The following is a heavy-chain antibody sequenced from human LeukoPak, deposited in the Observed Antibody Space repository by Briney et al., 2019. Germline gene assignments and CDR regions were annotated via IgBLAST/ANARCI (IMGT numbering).Heavy chain of an antibody. CDR3: AKRGCSNGVCYTDDI. CDR1: GFTFSSYA. Sequence: GGSLRLSCAASGFTFSSYAMSWVRQAPGKGLKWASAISGSGGSTYYADSVKGRFTISRDNSKNTLYVQMNSLRAEDTAVYYCAKRGCSNGVCYTDDIWGQGTMVTVSS. CDR2: ISGSGGST. D-gene: IGHD2-8*01. J-gene: IGHJ3*02. V-gene: IGHV3-23*01.